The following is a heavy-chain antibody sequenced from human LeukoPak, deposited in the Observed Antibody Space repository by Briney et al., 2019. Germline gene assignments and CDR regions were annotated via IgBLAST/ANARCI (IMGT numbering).Heavy chain of an antibody. J-gene: IGHJ4*02. CDR1: GFTFSSYS. D-gene: IGHD1-26*01. Sequence: PGGSLRLSCAASGFTFSSYSVNWVRQAPGKGLEWVSSISSGSGYIYYSDSVKGRFTISRDNAKNSLYLQMSSLRAEDTAVYYCARGEWELLAYYFDYWGQGTLVTVSS. CDR2: ISSGSGYI. V-gene: IGHV3-21*01. CDR3: ARGEWELLAYYFDY.